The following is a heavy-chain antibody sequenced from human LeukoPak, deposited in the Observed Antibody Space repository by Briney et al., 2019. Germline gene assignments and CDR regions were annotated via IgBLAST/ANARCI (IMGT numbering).Heavy chain of an antibody. D-gene: IGHD3-16*01. Sequence: QARGSLRVSCAASGFTFSSYWMHWVRQAPGKGLGWVSRLNSDGSSTSYADSVKGRFTISRDNAKNTLYLQMNSLRAEDMAVYYCARDGVVRTTSVSYMDGWGKGTTVTISS. CDR1: GFTFSSYW. J-gene: IGHJ6*03. V-gene: IGHV3-74*01. CDR2: LNSDGSST. CDR3: ARDGVVRTTSVSYMDG.